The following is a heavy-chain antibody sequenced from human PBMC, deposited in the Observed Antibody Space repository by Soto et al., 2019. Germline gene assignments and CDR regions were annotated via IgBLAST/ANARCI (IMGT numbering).Heavy chain of an antibody. CDR2: SSADNHNT. V-gene: IGHV1-18*01. CDR1: GYTFTSYV. Sequence: QVQLLQSGLEVKRPGASVKVSCKTSGYTFTSYVISWVRQAPVQGLEWMGWSSADNHNTNVAQNFQGRVTMTTDTSTTTVFLELSNLRSDDTAVYYCAREKRNYDAHDSWGQGTLVTVSS. J-gene: IGHJ4*02. D-gene: IGHD3-22*01. CDR3: AREKRNYDAHDS.